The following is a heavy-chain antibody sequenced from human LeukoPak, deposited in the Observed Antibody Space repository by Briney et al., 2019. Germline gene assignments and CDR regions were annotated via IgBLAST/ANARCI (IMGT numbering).Heavy chain of an antibody. D-gene: IGHD3-16*01. CDR2: MNGDGSEK. Sequence: PGGSLRLSCAASGFSFSTYWMTWVRRTPGKGLEWVANMNGDGSEKNYLDSVKGRFTISRDNAKNSVYLQMNYLRVEDTGTYYCTKGGHLDYWGQGTLVTVFS. CDR1: GFSFSTYW. CDR3: TKGGHLDY. V-gene: IGHV3-7*01. J-gene: IGHJ4*02.